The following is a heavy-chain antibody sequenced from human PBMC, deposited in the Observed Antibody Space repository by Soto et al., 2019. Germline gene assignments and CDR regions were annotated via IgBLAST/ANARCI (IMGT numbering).Heavy chain of an antibody. CDR1: GVTFYTYT. D-gene: IGHD5-18*01. CDR3: ARIPRYSFPTSDDLDS. CDR2: ITPIYPTT. V-gene: IGHV1-69*13. J-gene: IGHJ4*02. Sequence: ASVKVSCKASGVTFYTYTFSWVRQAPGQGLEWMGSITPIYPTTNYAERFQGRLTITADGSTHTAYMDLTSLTSEDTAVYYCARIPRYSFPTSDDLDSWGQGTLVTVSS.